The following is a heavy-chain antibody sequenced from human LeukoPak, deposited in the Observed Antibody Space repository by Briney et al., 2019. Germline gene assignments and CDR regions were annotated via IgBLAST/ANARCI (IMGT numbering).Heavy chain of an antibody. V-gene: IGHV4-59*01. D-gene: IGHD6-6*01. CDR2: IYYSGST. CDR1: GGSIRNYY. Sequence: SETLSLTCTVSGGSIRNYYWSWIRQPPGKGLEWIGYIYYSGSTNYNPSLKSRVTISVDTSKNQFSLKLSSVTAADTAVYYCARGGSSSGWFDPWGQGTLVTVSS. J-gene: IGHJ5*02. CDR3: ARGGSSSGWFDP.